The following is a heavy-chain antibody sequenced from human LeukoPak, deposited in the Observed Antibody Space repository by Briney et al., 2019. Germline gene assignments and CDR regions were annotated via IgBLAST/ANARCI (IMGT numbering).Heavy chain of an antibody. J-gene: IGHJ3*02. Sequence: GGSLRLSCAASGFTFSSYAMSWVRLAPGKGLEWVSTLSGAADLTNVADSVRGRFTISRDNSKNTLYLQMNSLRAEDTAVYYCARVGGYSGYDPGQDDAFDIWGQGTMVAVSS. CDR2: LSGAADLT. D-gene: IGHD5-12*01. V-gene: IGHV3-23*01. CDR1: GFTFSSYA. CDR3: ARVGGYSGYDPGQDDAFDI.